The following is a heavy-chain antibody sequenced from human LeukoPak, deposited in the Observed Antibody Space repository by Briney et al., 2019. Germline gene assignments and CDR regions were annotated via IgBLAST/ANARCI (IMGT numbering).Heavy chain of an antibody. Sequence: SGTLSLTCAVSGGSISSSNWWSWVRQPPGKGLEWIGEIYHSGSTNYNPSLKSRVTISVDKSKNQFSLKLSSVPAADTAVYYCARDGSGSSYYYGSGSSATWFDPWGQGTLVTVSS. J-gene: IGHJ5*02. D-gene: IGHD3-10*01. CDR3: ARDGSGSSYYYGSGSSATWFDP. CDR2: IYHSGST. CDR1: GGSISSSNW. V-gene: IGHV4-4*02.